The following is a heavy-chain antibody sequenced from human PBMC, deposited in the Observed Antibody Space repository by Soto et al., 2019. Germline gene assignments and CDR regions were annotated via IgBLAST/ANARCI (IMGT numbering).Heavy chain of an antibody. V-gene: IGHV3-49*03. CDR2: IRSKAYGGTT. D-gene: IGHD2-15*01. CDR1: GSTWESV. Sequence: PLSCSETATGSTWESVEMSVFVEAPGKGMEWVGFIRSKAYGGTTEYAASVKGRFTISRDDSKSIAYLQMNSLKTEDTAVYYCTTTRSYCSGGSCPSYIWGQGTMVTVSS. CDR3: TTTRSYCSGGSCPSYI. J-gene: IGHJ3*02.